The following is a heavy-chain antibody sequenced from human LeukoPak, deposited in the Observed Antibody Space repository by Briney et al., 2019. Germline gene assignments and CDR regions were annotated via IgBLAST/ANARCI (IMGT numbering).Heavy chain of an antibody. CDR2: IYHSGST. CDR1: GCSISSGGYS. D-gene: IGHD3-16*01. J-gene: IGHJ6*04. V-gene: IGHV4-30-2*01. Sequence: PSQTLSLTCAVSGCSISSGGYSWRWIRQPPGKGLEWIGYIYHSGSTYYNPSPKSRVTISVDRSKNQFSLKLSSVTAADTAVYYCARVVLGEGMDVWGKGTTVTVSS. CDR3: ARVVLGEGMDV.